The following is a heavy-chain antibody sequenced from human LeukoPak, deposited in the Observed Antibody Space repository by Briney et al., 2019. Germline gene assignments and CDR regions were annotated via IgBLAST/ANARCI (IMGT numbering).Heavy chain of an antibody. V-gene: IGHV4-61*01. D-gene: IGHD6-6*01. CDR1: GGSITSGSYY. CDR2: IYYSGST. CDR3: ARLPYSSSRGQDD. J-gene: IGHJ4*02. Sequence: SETLSLTCTVSGGSITSGSYYWSWIRQPPGKGLEWIGYIYYSGSTNYNPSLKSRVTISVDTSKNQFSLKLSSVTAADTAVYYCARLPYSSSRGQDDWGKGTLVTVSS.